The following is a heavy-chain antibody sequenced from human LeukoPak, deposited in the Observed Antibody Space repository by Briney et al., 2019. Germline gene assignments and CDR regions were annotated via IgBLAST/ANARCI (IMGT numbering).Heavy chain of an antibody. CDR2: IYHSGST. J-gene: IGHJ4*02. CDR1: GFIFSSYA. CDR3: ARGWELHLAAY. V-gene: IGHV4-38-2*01. D-gene: IGHD1-26*01. Sequence: PGGSLRPSCVASGFIFSSYAMHWVRQAPGKGLEWIGSIYHSGSTYYNPSLKSRVTISVDTSKNQFSLKLSSVTAADTAVYYCARGWELHLAAYWGQGTLVTVSS.